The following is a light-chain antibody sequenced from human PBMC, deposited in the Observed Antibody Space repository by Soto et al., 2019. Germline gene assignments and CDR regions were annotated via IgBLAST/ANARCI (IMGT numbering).Light chain of an antibody. Sequence: DGQLHQSPSFLSASVGARLPITGRAIPGLGSYLAWYPQKPGKDPKLLIYAASNLQSGVSSRFIGRGSGKEFTLTISSLQPEEFATYYCKQLNSYPTVGKGTRLEIK. CDR3: KQLNSYPT. V-gene: IGKV1-9*01. J-gene: IGKJ5*01. CDR1: PGLGSY. CDR2: AAS.